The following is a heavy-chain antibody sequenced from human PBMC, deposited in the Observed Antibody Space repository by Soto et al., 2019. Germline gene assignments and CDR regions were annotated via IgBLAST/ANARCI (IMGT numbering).Heavy chain of an antibody. D-gene: IGHD5-18*01. Sequence: SVKVSCKASGGTFSSYAISWVRQAPGQGLEWMGGIIPIFGTANYAQKFQGRVTITADESTSTAYMELSSLRSEDTAVYYCARMPDRGYSYDLVDYWGQGTLVTVSS. CDR3: ARMPDRGYSYDLVDY. CDR1: GGTFSSYA. CDR2: IIPIFGTA. V-gene: IGHV1-69*13. J-gene: IGHJ4*02.